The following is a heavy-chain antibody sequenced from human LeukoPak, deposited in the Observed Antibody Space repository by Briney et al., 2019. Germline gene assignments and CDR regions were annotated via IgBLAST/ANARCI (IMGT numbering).Heavy chain of an antibody. V-gene: IGHV4-38-2*02. D-gene: IGHD1-26*01. CDR3: ARGVVGASLDY. CDR2: IYYSGST. Sequence: SETLSLTCTVSGYSISSGYYWGWIRQPPGKGLEWIGSIYYSGSTYYNPSLKSRVTISVDTSKNQFSLKLSSVTAADTAVYYCARGVVGASLDYWGQGTLVTVSS. J-gene: IGHJ4*02. CDR1: GYSISSGYY.